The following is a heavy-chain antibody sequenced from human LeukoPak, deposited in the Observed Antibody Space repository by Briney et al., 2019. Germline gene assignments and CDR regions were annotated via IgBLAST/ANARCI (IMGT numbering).Heavy chain of an antibody. CDR2: INSDGSST. CDR3: ASSAVPAAASLYDSSGYHPDY. V-gene: IGHV3-74*01. J-gene: IGHJ4*02. D-gene: IGHD3-22*01. CDR1: GFTFSSYG. Sequence: GGSLRLSCAASGFTFSSYGMHWVRQAPGKGLVWVSRINSDGSSTSYADSVKGRFTISRDNAKNTLYLQMNSLRAEDTAVYYCASSAVPAAASLYDSSGYHPDYWGQGTLVTVSS.